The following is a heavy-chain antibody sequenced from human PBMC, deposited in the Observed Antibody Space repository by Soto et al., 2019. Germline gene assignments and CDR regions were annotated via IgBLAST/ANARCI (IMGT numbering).Heavy chain of an antibody. Sequence: EVQLVESGGGLVQPGRSLRLSCAASGFTFDDYAMHWVRQAPGKGLEWVSGISWNSGSIGYADSVKGRFTISRDNAKNSLYLQMNSLRAEDTALYYCAKDILTGSGSFYIWGQGTMVTVSS. CDR3: AKDILTGSGSFYI. CDR2: ISWNSGSI. V-gene: IGHV3-9*01. CDR1: GFTFDDYA. D-gene: IGHD3-10*01. J-gene: IGHJ3*02.